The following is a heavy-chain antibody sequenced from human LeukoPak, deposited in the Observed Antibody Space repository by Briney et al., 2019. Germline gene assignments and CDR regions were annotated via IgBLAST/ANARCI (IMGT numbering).Heavy chain of an antibody. Sequence: GGSLRLACAASGFTFSTYSMNWVRQAPGKGLEWVLSISSSSSYIYYADSLKGRFTISRDNAKNSLYLQMNSLRAEDTAVYYCARGGGNFWSGYHFDYWGQGTLVTVSS. J-gene: IGHJ4*02. CDR3: ARGGGNFWSGYHFDY. V-gene: IGHV3-21*01. CDR2: ISSSSSYI. CDR1: GFTFSTYS. D-gene: IGHD3-3*01.